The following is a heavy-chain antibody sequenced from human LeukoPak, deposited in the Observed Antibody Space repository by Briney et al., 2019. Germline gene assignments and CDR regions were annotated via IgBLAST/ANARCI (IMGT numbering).Heavy chain of an antibody. V-gene: IGHV4-4*07. Sequence: SETLSLTCTVSGGSISSYYWSWIRQPPGKGLEWIGRIYTSGSTNYNPSLKSRVTMSVDTSKNQFSLKLSSVTAADTAVYYCARDSSSGWAYFDYWGQGTLVTVSS. D-gene: IGHD6-19*01. CDR3: ARDSSSGWAYFDY. CDR1: GGSISSYY. J-gene: IGHJ4*02. CDR2: IYTSGST.